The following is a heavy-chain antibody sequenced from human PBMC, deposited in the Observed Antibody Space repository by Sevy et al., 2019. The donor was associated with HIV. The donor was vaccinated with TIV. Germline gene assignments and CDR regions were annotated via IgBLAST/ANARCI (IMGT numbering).Heavy chain of an antibody. V-gene: IGHV3-11*06. CDR1: GFTFSDYY. Sequence: GGSLRLSCAASGFTFSDYYMRWIRQAPGKGLEWDSDISSGSTYTKYADSVKGRITISRDNAKNSPYLQMNSLRVEDTAVYYCARDRRNYAGQYFDYWGQGTLVTVSS. J-gene: IGHJ4*02. D-gene: IGHD1-7*01. CDR3: ARDRRNYAGQYFDY. CDR2: ISSGSTYT.